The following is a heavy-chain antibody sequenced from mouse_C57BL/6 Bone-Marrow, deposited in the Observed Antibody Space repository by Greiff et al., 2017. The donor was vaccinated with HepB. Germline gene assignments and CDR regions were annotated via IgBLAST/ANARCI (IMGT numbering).Heavy chain of an antibody. D-gene: IGHD1-1*02. CDR2: INPGSGGT. V-gene: IGHV1-54*01. J-gene: IGHJ3*01. CDR3: ARNYYFAY. Sequence: LVESGAELVRPGTSVKVSCKASGYAFTNYLIEWVKQRPGQGLEWIGVINPGSGGTNYNEKFKGKATLTADKSSSTAYMQLSSLTSEDSAVYFCARNYYFAYWGQGTLVTVSA. CDR1: GYAFTNYL.